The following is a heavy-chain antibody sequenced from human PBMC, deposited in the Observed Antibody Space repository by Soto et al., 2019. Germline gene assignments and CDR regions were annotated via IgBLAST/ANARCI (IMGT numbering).Heavy chain of an antibody. CDR3: ARVIRTPQLEPPNAFDY. Sequence: EVQLVESGGGLVKPGGSLRLSCAASGFTFSSYSMNWVRQAPGKGLEWVSSISSSSSYIYYADSVKGRFTISRDNAKNSLYLQMNSLRAEDTAVYYCARVIRTPQLEPPNAFDYWGQGTLVTVSS. D-gene: IGHD1-1*01. CDR1: GFTFSSYS. J-gene: IGHJ4*02. V-gene: IGHV3-21*01. CDR2: ISSSSSYI.